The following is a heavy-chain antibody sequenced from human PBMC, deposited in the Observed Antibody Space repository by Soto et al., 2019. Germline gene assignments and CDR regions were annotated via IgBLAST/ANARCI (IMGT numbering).Heavy chain of an antibody. D-gene: IGHD2-15*01. J-gene: IGHJ3*02. Sequence: ASVKVSCKASGYTFTSYDINCVRQATGQGLEWMGWMNPNSGNTGYAQKFQGRVTMTRNTSISTAYMELSSLRSEDTAVYYCARASRLGYCSGGSCHRAFDIWGQGTMVTVSS. CDR3: ARASRLGYCSGGSCHRAFDI. V-gene: IGHV1-8*01. CDR1: GYTFTSYD. CDR2: MNPNSGNT.